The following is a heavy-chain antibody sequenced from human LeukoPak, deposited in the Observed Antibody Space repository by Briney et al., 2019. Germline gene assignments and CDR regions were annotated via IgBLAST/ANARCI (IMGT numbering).Heavy chain of an antibody. CDR2: IYYSGST. CDR1: GGSISSSTYY. Sequence: SETLSLTCTVSGGSISSSTYYWGWIRRPPGKGLEWIGSIYYSGSTYYNPSLKSRVTVSVDTSKKQFSLKLSSVTAADTAVYYCVRGSTLRHYQYWGQGTLVTVSS. CDR3: VRGSTLRHYQY. V-gene: IGHV4-39*01. J-gene: IGHJ4*02. D-gene: IGHD3-16*01.